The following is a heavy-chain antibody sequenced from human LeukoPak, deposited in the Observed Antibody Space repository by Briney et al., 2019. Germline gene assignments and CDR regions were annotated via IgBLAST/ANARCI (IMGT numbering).Heavy chain of an antibody. CDR2: MYYGGST. CDR3: ARRNSGSGNFDC. Sequence: SETLSLTCTVSGGSISSSTYYWGWVRQPPGKGLEWIGNMYYGGSTYYNPSLKCRVTISVDTSNNQFSLKLSSVTAADTAMYYCARRNSGSGNFDCWGQGTLVTVSS. CDR1: GGSISSSTYY. J-gene: IGHJ4*02. D-gene: IGHD3-10*01. V-gene: IGHV4-39*01.